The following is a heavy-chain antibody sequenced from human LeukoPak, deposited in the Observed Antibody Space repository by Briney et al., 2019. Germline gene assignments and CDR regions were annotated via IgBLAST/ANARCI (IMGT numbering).Heavy chain of an antibody. CDR1: GGTISSYY. Sequence: SETLSLTCTDSGGTISSYYCGCLRQPPGKGLEWIGYINYSGSTNYNPSLKSRVTISVDTSKNQFSLKLSSVTAADTAVYYCERDWATSGMDVWGQGTTVTVSS. D-gene: IGHD5-12*01. CDR3: ERDWATSGMDV. J-gene: IGHJ6*02. V-gene: IGHV4-59*01. CDR2: INYSGST.